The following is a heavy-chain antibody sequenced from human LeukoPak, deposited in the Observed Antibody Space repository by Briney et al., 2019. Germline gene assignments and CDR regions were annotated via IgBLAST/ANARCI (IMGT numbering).Heavy chain of an antibody. D-gene: IGHD3-22*01. V-gene: IGHV1-69*13. J-gene: IGHJ4*02. Sequence: ASVKVSCKASGGTFSSYAISWERQAPGQGLEWMGGIIPIFGTANYAQKFQGRVTITADESTSTAYMELSSLRSEDTAVYYCARVGLANYYDSSGYYPFDYWGQGTLVTVSS. CDR2: IIPIFGTA. CDR3: ARVGLANYYDSSGYYPFDY. CDR1: GGTFSSYA.